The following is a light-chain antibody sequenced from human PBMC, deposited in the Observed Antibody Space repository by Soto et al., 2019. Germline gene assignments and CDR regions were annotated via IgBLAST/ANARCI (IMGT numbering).Light chain of an antibody. CDR1: SGDIGSYNR. Sequence: QSVLTQPASVSGSPGQSITISCTGTSGDIGSYNRVSWYQQHPGKAPKLIIYEVTDRPSGVSNRFSGSKSGNTASLTISGLQAEDEAEYYCSSYTSSSTLFGGGTKLTVL. CDR3: SSYTSSSTL. J-gene: IGLJ2*01. CDR2: EVT. V-gene: IGLV2-14*01.